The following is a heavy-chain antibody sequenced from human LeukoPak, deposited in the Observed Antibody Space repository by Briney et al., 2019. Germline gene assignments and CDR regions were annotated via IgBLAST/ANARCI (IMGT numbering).Heavy chain of an antibody. D-gene: IGHD6-13*01. CDR2: ISGSGGST. CDR3: AKGTRSSSWFHFDY. J-gene: IGHJ4*02. V-gene: IGHV3-23*01. CDR1: GFTFSSYA. Sequence: GGSLRLSCAASGFTFSSYAMSWVRQAPGKGLEWVSGISGSGGSTYYADSVKGRFTISRDNSKNTLYLRMNSLRAEDTAVYYCAKGTRSSSWFHFDYWGQGTLVTVSS.